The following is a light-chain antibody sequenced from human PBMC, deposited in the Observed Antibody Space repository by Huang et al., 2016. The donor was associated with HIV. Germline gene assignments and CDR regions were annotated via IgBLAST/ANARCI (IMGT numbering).Light chain of an antibody. CDR3: QHYGTLFT. Sequence: EIILTQSPATLSLSPGERATLSCRASQSVSASNLAWYQQKLGQAPRLLIYGASTRATGIADRFSASGFGTDITLTISRLEPEDFAVYYCQHYGTLFTFGQGTEVEIK. CDR1: QSVSASN. J-gene: IGKJ2*01. CDR2: GAS. V-gene: IGKV3-20*01.